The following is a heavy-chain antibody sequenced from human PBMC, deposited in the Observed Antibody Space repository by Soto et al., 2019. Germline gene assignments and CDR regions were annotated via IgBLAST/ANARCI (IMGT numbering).Heavy chain of an antibody. CDR2: IIPILGIA. D-gene: IGHD2-15*01. V-gene: IGHV1-69*04. CDR1: GGTFSIYT. J-gene: IGHJ6*03. CDR3: ARDVVVVAASHDYYYYYYMDV. Sequence: ASVKVSCKASGGTFSIYTISWVLQAPGQGLEWMGRIIPILGIANYAQKFQGRVTITADKSTSTAYMELSSLRSEDTAVYYCARDVVVVAASHDYYYYYYMDVWGKGTTVTVSS.